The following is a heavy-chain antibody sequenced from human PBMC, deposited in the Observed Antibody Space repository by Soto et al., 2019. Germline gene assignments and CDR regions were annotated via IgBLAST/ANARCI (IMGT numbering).Heavy chain of an antibody. CDR3: ARESGGATATLDYYYFYMDV. CDR1: GDSFTGYY. J-gene: IGHJ6*03. Sequence: QVQLVQSGAEVKKPGASVTVSCRASGDSFTGYYMHWVRQAPRQGLEWMGWINPNSGVTKYAQKFQGWVTMTRDTSMRTVYMELSRLRSDDTAVYYCARESGGATATLDYYYFYMDVWGTGTTVTVSS. D-gene: IGHD1-26*01. CDR2: INPNSGVT. V-gene: IGHV1-2*04.